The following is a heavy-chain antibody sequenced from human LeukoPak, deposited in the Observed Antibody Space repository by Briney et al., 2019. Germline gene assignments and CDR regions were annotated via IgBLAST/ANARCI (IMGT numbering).Heavy chain of an antibody. CDR3: ALAGSGGYGFF. J-gene: IGHJ4*02. CDR1: GYSFTNYG. D-gene: IGHD3-10*01. CDR2: ISTYTGST. V-gene: IGHV1-18*01. Sequence: ASVKVSCKASGYSFTNYGFTWVRQAPGQGVEWMGWISTYTGSTNYAQILQGRVTMTTDTSTSTAYMELRSLTSNDTAVYYCALAGSGGYGFFWGQGTLVTVSS.